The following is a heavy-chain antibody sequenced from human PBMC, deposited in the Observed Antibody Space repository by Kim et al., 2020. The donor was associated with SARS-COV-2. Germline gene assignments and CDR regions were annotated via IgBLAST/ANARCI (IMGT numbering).Heavy chain of an antibody. V-gene: IGHV4-38-2*02. CDR3: TSKYYYDSSGYYYADW. CDR1: GHPITSGYF. CDR2: IYQSGTT. D-gene: IGHD3-22*01. J-gene: IGHJ4*02. Sequence: SETLSLTCTVSGHPITSGYFWGWIRQSPGKGLEWLWSIYQSGTTYYNPSLKSRVTISIDTSKSQFSLRLNSVTAADTAVYYCTSKYYYDSSGYYYADWWGQGTLVTVSS.